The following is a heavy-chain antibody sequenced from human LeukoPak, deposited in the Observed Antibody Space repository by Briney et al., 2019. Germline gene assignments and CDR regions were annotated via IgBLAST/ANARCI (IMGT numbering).Heavy chain of an antibody. J-gene: IGHJ6*03. Sequence: SETLSLTCAVYGGSFSGYYWSWIRQPPGKGLEWIGEINHSGSTNYNPSLKSRVTILVDTSKAQFSLKLSSVTAADTAVYYCARPNTLNTAYYYMDVWGKGTTVT. D-gene: IGHD2-21*02. V-gene: IGHV4-34*01. CDR1: GGSFSGYY. CDR3: ARPNTLNTAYYYMDV. CDR2: INHSGST.